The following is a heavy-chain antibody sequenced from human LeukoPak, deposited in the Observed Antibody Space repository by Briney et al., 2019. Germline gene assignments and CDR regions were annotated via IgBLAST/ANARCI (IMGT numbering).Heavy chain of an antibody. V-gene: IGHV1-8*01. CDR1: GYTFTSYD. J-gene: IGHJ5*02. CDR2: MNPNSGNT. D-gene: IGHD5-18*01. Sequence: GASVKVSCKASGYTFTSYDINWVRQAPGQGLEWMGWMNPNSGNTGYAQKFQGRVTMTRNTSISTAYMELSSLRSEDTAVYYCARGVGGYSYGLGAYWFDPWGQGTLVTVSS. CDR3: ARGVGGYSYGLGAYWFDP.